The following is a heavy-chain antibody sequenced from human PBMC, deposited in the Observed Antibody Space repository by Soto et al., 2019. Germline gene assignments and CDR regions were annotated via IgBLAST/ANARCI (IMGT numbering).Heavy chain of an antibody. V-gene: IGHV3-23*01. CDR3: AKVGTYDFWSGYDSAFDI. D-gene: IGHD3-3*01. J-gene: IGHJ3*02. CDR2: ISGSGGGT. Sequence: EVLLLESGGGLVQPGGSLRLSCAASGFTFSNYAMSWVRQAPGKGLEWVSGISGSGGGTDYADSVKGRFTISRDNSKNTLYLQMNSLRAEDTAVYYCAKVGTYDFWSGYDSAFDIWGQGTMVTVS. CDR1: GFTFSNYA.